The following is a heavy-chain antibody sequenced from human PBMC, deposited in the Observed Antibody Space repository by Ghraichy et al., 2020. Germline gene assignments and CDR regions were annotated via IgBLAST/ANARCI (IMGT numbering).Heavy chain of an antibody. CDR1: GFTFSSYA. CDR3: AKPYTVVGVVMNYFDY. Sequence: GESLNISCAASGFTFSSYAMSWVRQAPGKGLEWVSAISGSGGSTYYADSVKGRFTISRDNSKNTLYLQMNSLRAEDTAVYYCAKPYTVVGVVMNYFDYWGPGTLVTVAS. D-gene: IGHD3-3*01. V-gene: IGHV3-23*01. J-gene: IGHJ4*02. CDR2: ISGSGGST.